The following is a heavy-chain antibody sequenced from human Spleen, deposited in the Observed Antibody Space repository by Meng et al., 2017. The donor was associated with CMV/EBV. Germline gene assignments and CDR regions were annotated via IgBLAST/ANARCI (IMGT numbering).Heavy chain of an antibody. Sequence: YWGWPRQPPGKGLEGIGSIYYSGSTYYNPSLKSRVTISVDTSKNQFSLKLSSVTAADTAVYYCARHIGSYYDYVWGSYRPTSGGRFDPWGQGTLVTVSS. CDR2: IYYSGST. D-gene: IGHD3-16*02. J-gene: IGHJ5*02. CDR1: Y. V-gene: IGHV4-39*01. CDR3: ARHIGSYYDYVWGSYRPTSGGRFDP.